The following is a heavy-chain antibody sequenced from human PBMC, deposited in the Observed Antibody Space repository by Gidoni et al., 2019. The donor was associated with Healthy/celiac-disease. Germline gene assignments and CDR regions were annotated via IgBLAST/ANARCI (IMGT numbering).Heavy chain of an antibody. V-gene: IGHV1-2*02. J-gene: IGHJ4*02. CDR3: ARVDSSGWYSFDY. CDR2: INPNSGGT. CDR1: GYTFTGYY. D-gene: IGHD6-19*01. Sequence: QVQLVQSGAEVKKPGASVKVSCKASGYTFTGYYMHWVRQAPGQGLEWMGWINPNSGGTIYAQKFQGRVTMTRDTSISTAYMELSRLRSDDTAVYYCARVDSSGWYSFDYWGQGTLVTVSS.